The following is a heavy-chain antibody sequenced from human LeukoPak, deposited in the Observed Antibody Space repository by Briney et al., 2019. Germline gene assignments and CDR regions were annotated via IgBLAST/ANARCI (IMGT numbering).Heavy chain of an antibody. CDR3: ARALGTGTWYYYYYGMDV. D-gene: IGHD1-7*01. J-gene: IGHJ6*02. CDR1: GYTFTSYA. Sequence: ASVKVSCKASGYTFTSYAMNWVRQAPGQGLEWMGWINTNTGDPTYAQGFTGRFVFSLDTSVSTAYLQISSLKAEDTAVYYYARALGTGTWYYYYYGMDVWGQGTTVTVSS. V-gene: IGHV7-4-1*02. CDR2: INTNTGDP.